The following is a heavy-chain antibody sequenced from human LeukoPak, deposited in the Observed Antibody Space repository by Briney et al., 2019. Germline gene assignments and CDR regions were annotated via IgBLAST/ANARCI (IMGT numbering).Heavy chain of an antibody. D-gene: IGHD3-3*01. CDR2: IIPIFGTA. V-gene: IGHV1-69*13. CDR1: GGTFSSYA. CDR3: ATDRVVLRFLECLKY. J-gene: IGHJ4*02. Sequence: ASVKVSCKASGGTFSSYAISWVRQAPGQGLEWMGGIIPIFGTANYAQKFQGRVTITADESTSTAYMELSSLRSEDTAVYYCATDRVVLRFLECLKYWGQGTLVTVSS.